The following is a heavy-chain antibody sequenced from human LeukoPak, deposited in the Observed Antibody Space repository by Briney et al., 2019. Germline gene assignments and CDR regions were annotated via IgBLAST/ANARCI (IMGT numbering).Heavy chain of an antibody. V-gene: IGHV1-2*02. CDR1: GYTFTGYY. J-gene: IGHJ4*02. D-gene: IGHD3-22*01. CDR3: ARDYHYYDSSGYYHKFLFDY. CDR2: INPNSGGT. Sequence: ASVKVSCKASGYTFTGYYMHWVRQAPGQGLEWMRWINPNSGGTNYAQKFQGRVTMTRDTSISTAYMELSRLRSDDTAVYYCARDYHYYDSSGYYHKFLFDYWGQGTLVTVSS.